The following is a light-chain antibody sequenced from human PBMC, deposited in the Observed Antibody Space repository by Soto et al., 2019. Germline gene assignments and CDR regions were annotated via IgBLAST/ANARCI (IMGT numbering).Light chain of an antibody. CDR3: QQYSTYPWT. CDR1: QTISTL. Sequence: DIQMTQSPSTLSASVGDRVTITCRASQTISTLLAWYQQRPGKAPNLLIYKASSLESGVPSRFSGSGSGTEFTLTNSSLQPDYFATYFYQQYSTYPWTFGQGTKVEGK. V-gene: IGKV1-5*03. J-gene: IGKJ1*01. CDR2: KAS.